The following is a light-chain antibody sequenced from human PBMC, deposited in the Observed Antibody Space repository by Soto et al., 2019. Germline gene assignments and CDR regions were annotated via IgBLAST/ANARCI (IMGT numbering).Light chain of an antibody. CDR2: EVT. CDR3: SLFASSNTWV. J-gene: IGLJ3*02. Sequence: QSALTQPPSASGSPGQSVTISCTGTSSDVGAYNYVSWYQQHAGKAPKLVIYEVTKRPSGVPDRFSGSKSANTASLTVSGLQAEDEAAYYCSLFASSNTWVFGGGTKLTVL. CDR1: SSDVGAYNY. V-gene: IGLV2-8*01.